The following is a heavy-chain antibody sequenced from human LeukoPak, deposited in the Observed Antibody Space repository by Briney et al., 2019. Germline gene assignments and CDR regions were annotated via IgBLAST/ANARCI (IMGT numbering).Heavy chain of an antibody. CDR3: AKASIAAAGEDY. CDR1: GFTFSSYA. Sequence: GGSLRLSCAVSGFTFSSYAMSWVRQAPGKGLEWVSAISGGGGSTYYSDSVKGRFTISRDNSKNTLYLQMNSLRAEDTAVYYCAKASIAAAGEDYWGQGTLVTVSS. D-gene: IGHD6-13*01. V-gene: IGHV3-23*01. J-gene: IGHJ4*02. CDR2: ISGGGGST.